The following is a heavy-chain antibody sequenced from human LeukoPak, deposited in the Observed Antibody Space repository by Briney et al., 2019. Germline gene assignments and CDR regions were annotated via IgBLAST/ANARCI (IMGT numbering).Heavy chain of an antibody. J-gene: IGHJ4*02. CDR2: VSGGGGTT. V-gene: IGHV3-23*01. Sequence: GGSLRLSCAASGFTFSSYAMSWVRQAPGKGLEWVSTVSGGGGTTYYADSVKGRFTISRDNSKNTLYLEMNSLRAEDTAVYYCAKDIGSYYGYWGQGILVTVSS. CDR1: GFTFSSYA. CDR3: AKDIGSYYGY. D-gene: IGHD3-10*01.